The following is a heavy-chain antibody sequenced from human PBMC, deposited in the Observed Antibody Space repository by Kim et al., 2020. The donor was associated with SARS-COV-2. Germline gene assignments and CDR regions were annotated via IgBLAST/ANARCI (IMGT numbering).Heavy chain of an antibody. CDR1: GYTFTSYA. V-gene: IGHV1-3*01. CDR3: ARDRGRHDYWVPHYYFDY. CDR2: INAGNGNT. J-gene: IGHJ4*02. Sequence: ASVKVSCKASGYTFTSYAMHWVRQAPGQRLEWMGWINAGNGNTKYSQKFQGRVTITRDTSASTAYMELSSLRSEDTAVYYCARDRGRHDYWVPHYYFDYWGQGTLVTVSS. D-gene: IGHD4-17*01.